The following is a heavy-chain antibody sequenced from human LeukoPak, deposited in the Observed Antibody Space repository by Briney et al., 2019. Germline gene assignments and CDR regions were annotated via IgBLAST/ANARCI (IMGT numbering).Heavy chain of an antibody. CDR3: ARAEVAEYDITMIVVAMGDY. V-gene: IGHV1-18*04. CDR1: RYTVTTSV. Sequence: PVNVSCTASRYTVTTSVISRVAQAASHEGECLSWFSASNGKTKQAQKLQGRVTMTTDTSTSTAYMELRRLRSDDTAVYYCARAEVAEYDITMIVVAMGDYWGQGTLVTVSS. J-gene: IGHJ4*02. CDR2: FSASNGKT. D-gene: IGHD3-22*01.